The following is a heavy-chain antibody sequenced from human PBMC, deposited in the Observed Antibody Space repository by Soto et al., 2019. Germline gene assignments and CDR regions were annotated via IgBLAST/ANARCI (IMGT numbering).Heavy chain of an antibody. D-gene: IGHD2-8*01. CDR2: INHSGST. CDR1: GGSFSGYY. V-gene: IGHV4-34*01. J-gene: IGHJ4*02. CDR3: ARVGYCSNGVCYIFDY. Sequence: SETLSLTYSVYGGSFSGYYWSWIRQTPGKGLEWIGEINHSGSTNYNPSLKSRVTISVDTSRNHFSLKLSSVTAADTAVYYCARVGYCSNGVCYIFDYWGQGTLVTGSS.